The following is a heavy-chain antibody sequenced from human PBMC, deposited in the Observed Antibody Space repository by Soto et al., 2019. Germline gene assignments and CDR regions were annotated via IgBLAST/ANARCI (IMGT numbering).Heavy chain of an antibody. CDR1: RESIGSNSYS. J-gene: IGHJ3*02. CDR2: IYYSGST. CDR3: ARLEILLWFGELPPGAFDI. Sequence: SENLSLTCAVQRESIGSNSYSWGWIRQPPGKGLEWIGSIYYSGSTYYNPSLKSRVTISVDTSKNQFSLKLSSVTAADTAVYYCARLEILLWFGELPPGAFDIWGQGTMVT. D-gene: IGHD3-10*01. V-gene: IGHV4-39*01.